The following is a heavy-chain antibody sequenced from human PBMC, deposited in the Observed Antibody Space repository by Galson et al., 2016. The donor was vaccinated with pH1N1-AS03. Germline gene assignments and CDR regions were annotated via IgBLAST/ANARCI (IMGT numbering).Heavy chain of an antibody. V-gene: IGHV3-11*01. CDR3: AGGWYDIWTGYLVDPFDY. Sequence: SLRLSCAASGFTFSDYYMSWIRQAPGKGLEWISCITSSGGSGPTIYYADSVKGRFTISRDNAKNSLYLQMTSLRADDTAVYYCAGGWYDIWTGYLVDPFDYWDQGALVTVSS. CDR1: GFTFSDYY. CDR2: ITSSGGSGPTI. J-gene: IGHJ4*02. D-gene: IGHD3-9*01.